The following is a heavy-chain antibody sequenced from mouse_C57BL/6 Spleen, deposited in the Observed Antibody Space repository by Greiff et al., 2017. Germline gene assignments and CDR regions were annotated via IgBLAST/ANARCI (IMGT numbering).Heavy chain of an antibody. V-gene: IGHV1-9*01. Sequence: VQLQQSGAELMKPGASVKLSCKATGYTFTGYWIEWVKQRPGHGLEWIGEILPGSGSTNYNEKFKGKATLPADTSSNAAYMQLSSLTTEDSAIDYCARGAYYGSSPRAMDYWGQGTSVTVSS. J-gene: IGHJ4*01. CDR1: GYTFTGYW. D-gene: IGHD1-1*01. CDR2: ILPGSGST. CDR3: ARGAYYGSSPRAMDY.